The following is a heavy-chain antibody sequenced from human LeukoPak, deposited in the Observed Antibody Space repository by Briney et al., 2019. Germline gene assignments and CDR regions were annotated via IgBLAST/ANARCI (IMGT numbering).Heavy chain of an antibody. Sequence: PGGSLRLSCAVSRATVRDNYLTWVRQAPGKGLEWVSVIYSDGTTYYADSVKGRFTISRDNSKNTLYLQMNRLRAEDTGVYYCATYYGSGSYYTDYWGQGTLVTVYS. J-gene: IGHJ4*02. CDR3: ATYYGSGSYYTDY. D-gene: IGHD3-10*01. CDR1: RATVRDNY. V-gene: IGHV3-66*01. CDR2: IYSDGTT.